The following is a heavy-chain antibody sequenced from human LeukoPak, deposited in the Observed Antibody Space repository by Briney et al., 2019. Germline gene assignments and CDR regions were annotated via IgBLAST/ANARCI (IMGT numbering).Heavy chain of an antibody. CDR2: INPNSGGT. D-gene: IGHD6-13*01. CDR1: GYTFTGYY. V-gene: IGHV1-2*04. Sequence: ASVKVSCKASGYTFTGYYMHWVRQAPGQGLEWMGWINPNSGGTNYAQKFQGWVTMTRDTSISTAYMELSRLRSDDTAVYYCARDAYSSSWYVPTPSKNWFDPWGQGTLVNVS. CDR3: ARDAYSSSWYVPTPSKNWFDP. J-gene: IGHJ5*02.